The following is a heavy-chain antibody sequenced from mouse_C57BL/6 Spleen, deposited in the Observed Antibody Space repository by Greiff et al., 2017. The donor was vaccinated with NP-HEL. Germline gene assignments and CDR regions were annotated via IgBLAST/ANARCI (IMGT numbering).Heavy chain of an antibody. Sequence: QVQLQQSGAELARPGASVKLSCKASGYTFTSYGISWVKQRTGQGLEWIGEIYPRSGNTYYNEKFKGKATLTADKSSSTAYMELRSLTSEDSAVYFCARGRDYGSRLYAMDYWGQGTSVTVSS. D-gene: IGHD1-1*01. CDR3: ARGRDYGSRLYAMDY. CDR1: GYTFTSYG. CDR2: IYPRSGNT. J-gene: IGHJ4*01. V-gene: IGHV1-81*01.